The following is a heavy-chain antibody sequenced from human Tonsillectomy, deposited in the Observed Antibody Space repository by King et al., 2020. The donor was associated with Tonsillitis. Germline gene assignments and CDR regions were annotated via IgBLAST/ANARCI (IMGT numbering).Heavy chain of an antibody. J-gene: IGHJ3*02. CDR1: GFTFNDHF. CDR3: PRGGSISSPSGPAFDI. CDR2: ISADGRSS. D-gene: IGHD3-3*02. Sequence: VQLVESGGDLIQPGGSLRLSCAASGFTFNDHFMHWVRQVPGKGLVWVSRISADGRSSNYAESVQGRITISRDNAKNTLYLQMNSLRAEDTAIYYCPRGGSISSPSGPAFDIRGPGTIVTVSP. V-gene: IGHV3-74*01.